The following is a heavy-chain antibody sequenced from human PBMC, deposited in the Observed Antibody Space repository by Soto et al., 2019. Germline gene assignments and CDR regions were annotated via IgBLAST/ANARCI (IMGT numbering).Heavy chain of an antibody. D-gene: IGHD2-2*01. CDR2: ISGSGGST. CDR1: GFTFSSYA. CDR3: AKDQQGTDYYYYGMDV. Sequence: EVQLLESGGGLVQPGGSLRLSCAASGFTFSSYAMSWVRQAPGKGLEWVSAISGSGGSTYYADSVKGRFTISRDNSKNXLYLQMNSLRAEDTAVYYCAKDQQGTDYYYYGMDVWGQGTTVTVSS. V-gene: IGHV3-23*01. J-gene: IGHJ6*02.